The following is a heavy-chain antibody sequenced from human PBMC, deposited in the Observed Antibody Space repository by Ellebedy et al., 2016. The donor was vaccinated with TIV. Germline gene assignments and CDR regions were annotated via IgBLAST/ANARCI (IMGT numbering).Heavy chain of an antibody. D-gene: IGHD6-13*01. CDR3: ARGSSTSWYGGAFDI. V-gene: IGHV1-18*03. Sequence: KVQGRLTLTTDTSTNTAYMELRSLRSDDMAVYYCARGSSTSWYGGAFDIWGQGTMVTVSS. J-gene: IGHJ3*02.